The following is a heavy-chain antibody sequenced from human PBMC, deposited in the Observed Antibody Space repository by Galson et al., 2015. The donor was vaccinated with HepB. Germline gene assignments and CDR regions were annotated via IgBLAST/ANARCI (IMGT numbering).Heavy chain of an antibody. CDR1: GFTFDDYA. J-gene: IGHJ4*02. D-gene: IGHD2-21*01. CDR2: ISWSSGSI. CDR3: AKGALGHIVVAYPPDY. V-gene: IGHV3-9*01. Sequence: SLRLSCAASGFTFDDYAMHWVRQAPGKGLEWVSGISWSSGSIGYADSVKGRFTISRDNAKNSLYLQMNSLRAEDTALYYCAKGALGHIVVAYPPDYWGQGTLVTVSS.